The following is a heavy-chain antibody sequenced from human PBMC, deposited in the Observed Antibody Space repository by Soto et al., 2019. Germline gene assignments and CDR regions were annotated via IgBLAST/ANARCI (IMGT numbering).Heavy chain of an antibody. J-gene: IGHJ4*02. CDR2: IKQERSEK. CDR3: ARRYCSGASCYFDD. V-gene: IGHV3-7*01. D-gene: IGHD2-15*01. CDR1: TFTFSSNR. Sequence: GGSLRLSCVDSTFTFSSNRMSWVRQAPGKGLEWVANIKQERSEKYYVDSVKGRFTISRDNAKNSLFLQMNSLRAEDTALYYCARRYCSGASCYFDDWGQGTLVTVSS.